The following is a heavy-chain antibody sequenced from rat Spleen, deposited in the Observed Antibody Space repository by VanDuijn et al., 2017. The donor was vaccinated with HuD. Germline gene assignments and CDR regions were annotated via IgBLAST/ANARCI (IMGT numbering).Heavy chain of an antibody. CDR3: ARLEYYGLPSVMDA. V-gene: IGHV5-22*01. Sequence: EVQLVESGGGLVQPGRSLKLSCAASGFTFSDYYMAWVRQAPKKGLEWVASISYEGSSTYYGDSVKGRFTISRDNAKSTLYLQMDSLRSEDTATYYCARLEYYGLPSVMDAWGQGASVTASS. D-gene: IGHD1-6*01. J-gene: IGHJ4*01. CDR1: GFTFSDYY. CDR2: ISYEGSST.